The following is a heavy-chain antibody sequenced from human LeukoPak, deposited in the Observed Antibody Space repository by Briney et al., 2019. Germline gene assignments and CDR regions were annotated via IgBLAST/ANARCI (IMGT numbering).Heavy chain of an antibody. CDR2: ISWNSGRI. D-gene: IGHD3-22*01. V-gene: IGHV3-9*01. CDR3: AKGPDSSGYYYHDNWFDP. CDR1: GFTFDDYA. J-gene: IGHJ5*02. Sequence: GRSLRLSCAASGFTFDDYAMHWVRQVPGKGLEWVSGISWNSGRIGYADSVKGRFTISRDNAKNSLYLQMNSLRVEDTALYYCAKGPDSSGYYYHDNWFDPWGQGTLVTVSS.